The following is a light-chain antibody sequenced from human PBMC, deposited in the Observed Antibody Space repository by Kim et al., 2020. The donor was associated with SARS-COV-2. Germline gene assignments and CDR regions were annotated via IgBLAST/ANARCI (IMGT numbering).Light chain of an antibody. V-gene: IGKV3-15*01. J-gene: IGKJ4*01. CDR1: QSVSSN. Sequence: VSPGERVTLSCRASQSVSSNLAWYQQKRGQAPRLLIYGASTRATGIPARFSGSGSGTEFTLTISSLQSEDFAVYYCQQCNNWPLTFGGGTKVDIK. CDR3: QQCNNWPLT. CDR2: GAS.